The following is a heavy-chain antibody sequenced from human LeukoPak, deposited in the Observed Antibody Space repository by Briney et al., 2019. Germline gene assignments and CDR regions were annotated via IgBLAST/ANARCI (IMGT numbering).Heavy chain of an antibody. CDR1: GFTFSDYY. Sequence: GGSLRLSCAASGFTFSDYYMSWIRQAPGKGLEWVSYISSSGSTIYYADSVKGRFTISRDNAKNSLYLQMNSLRAEDTAVYYCARELSRDGYGEGGAYYYGMDVWGQGTTVTVSS. D-gene: IGHD5-24*01. J-gene: IGHJ6*02. V-gene: IGHV3-11*01. CDR2: ISSSGSTI. CDR3: ARELSRDGYGEGGAYYYGMDV.